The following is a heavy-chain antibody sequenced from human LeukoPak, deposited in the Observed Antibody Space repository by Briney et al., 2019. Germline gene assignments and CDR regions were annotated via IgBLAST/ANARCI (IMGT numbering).Heavy chain of an antibody. D-gene: IGHD3-22*01. CDR1: GGSFSGYY. V-gene: IGHV4-34*01. J-gene: IGHJ3*02. Sequence: SETLSLTCAVYGGSFSGYYWSWIRQPPGKGLEWIGEINHSGSTNYNPSLKSRVTISVGTSKNQYSLKLSSVTTADTAVYYCARGRHYTYRHYYDSSGSVTARDAFDIWGQGTMVTVSS. CDR3: ARGRHYTYRHYYDSSGSVTARDAFDI. CDR2: INHSGST.